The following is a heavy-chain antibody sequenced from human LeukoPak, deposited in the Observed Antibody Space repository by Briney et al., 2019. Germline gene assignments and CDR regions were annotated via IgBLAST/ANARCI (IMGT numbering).Heavy chain of an antibody. CDR1: GFTFDDYA. D-gene: IGHD6-13*01. J-gene: IGHJ5*02. V-gene: IGHV3-23*01. Sequence: GRSLRLSCAASGFTFDDYAMHWVRQAPGKGLEWVSGISWNSGGSTYYADSVKGRFTISRDNSKNTLYLQMNSLRAEDTAVYYCAKDHLIDIAAAKGRVGAAWFDPWGQGTLVTVSS. CDR3: AKDHLIDIAAAKGRVGAAWFDP. CDR2: ISWNSGGST.